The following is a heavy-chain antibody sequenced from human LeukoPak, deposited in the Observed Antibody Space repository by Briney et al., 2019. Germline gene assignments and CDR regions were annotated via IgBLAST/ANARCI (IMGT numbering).Heavy chain of an antibody. CDR3: ARGVGFWSGMPEYYFDY. Sequence: SETLSLTCAVSGGSISSGNWWSWVRQPPGKGLEWIGEIHHSGSTNYNPSLKSRVTISVDKSTNQFSLKLSSVTAADTAVYYCARGVGFWSGMPEYYFDYWGQGTLVTVSS. J-gene: IGHJ4*02. CDR1: GGSISSGNW. CDR2: IHHSGST. V-gene: IGHV4-4*02. D-gene: IGHD3-3*01.